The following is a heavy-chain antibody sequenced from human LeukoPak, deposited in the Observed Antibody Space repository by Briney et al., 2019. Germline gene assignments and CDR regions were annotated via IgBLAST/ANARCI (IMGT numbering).Heavy chain of an antibody. Sequence: GGSLRLSCAASGFSFSTYGMHWVRQAPGKGLEWVAVISHDGSYKYYASSVKGRFTISRDNAKNSLYLQMNSLRAEDTAVYYCARGMYDYGDYWGQGTLVTVSS. CDR3: ARGMYDYGDY. V-gene: IGHV3-30*03. CDR1: GFSFSTYG. D-gene: IGHD2-8*01. J-gene: IGHJ4*02. CDR2: ISHDGSYK.